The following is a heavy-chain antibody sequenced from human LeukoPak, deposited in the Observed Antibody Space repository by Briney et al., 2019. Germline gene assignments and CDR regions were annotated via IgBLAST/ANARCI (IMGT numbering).Heavy chain of an antibody. D-gene: IGHD3-3*01. CDR3: AKDSPWKYYDSTGFSGY. J-gene: IGHJ4*02. V-gene: IGHV3-23*01. CDR1: GFLFRSYG. Sequence: GGSLRLSCAASGFLFRSYGMSWVRQAPGKGLEWVSGISDGGGSRFYADSVKGRFTISRDNSKNTMYPQMNSLRAEDTALYYCAKDSPWKYYDSTGFSGYWGQGTLVTVSS. CDR2: ISDGGGSR.